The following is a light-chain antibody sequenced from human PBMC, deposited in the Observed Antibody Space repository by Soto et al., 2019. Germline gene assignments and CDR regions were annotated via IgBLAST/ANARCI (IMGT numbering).Light chain of an antibody. V-gene: IGLV2-14*01. CDR3: SSXTSSPA. CDR1: SSDVGGYNY. Sequence: QSALTQPASVSGSPGQSITISCTGTSSDVGGYNYVSWYQQHPGKAPKLMIYDVSNRPSGVSNRFSGSKSGNTASLTISGLQAEXXADYYCSSXTSSPAFGTGTKLTVL. CDR2: DVS. J-gene: IGLJ1*01.